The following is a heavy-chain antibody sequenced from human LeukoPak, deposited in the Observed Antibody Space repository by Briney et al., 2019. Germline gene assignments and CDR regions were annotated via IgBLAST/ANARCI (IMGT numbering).Heavy chain of an antibody. J-gene: IGHJ4*02. CDR2: INHSGST. CDR3: ARQSGYCSGGSCYSHFDY. D-gene: IGHD2-15*01. Sequence: PSETLSLTCAVYGGSFSGYYWSWIRQPPGKGLEWIGEINHSGSTNYNPSLKSRVTISVDTSKNQFSLKLSSVTAADTAVYYCARQSGYCSGGSCYSHFDYWGQGTLVTVSS. V-gene: IGHV4-34*01. CDR1: GGSFSGYY.